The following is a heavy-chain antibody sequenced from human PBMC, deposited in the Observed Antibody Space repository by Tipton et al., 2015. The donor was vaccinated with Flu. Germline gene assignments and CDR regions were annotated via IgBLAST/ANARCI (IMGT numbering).Heavy chain of an antibody. J-gene: IGHJ5*02. CDR3: ARYPESNYHWFDP. CDR2: IYHSGTA. D-gene: IGHD4-11*01. CDR1: GGSISSSRYY. V-gene: IGHV4-39*07. Sequence: LRLSCTVSGGSISSSRYYWGWIRQPPGKGLEWIGSIYHSGTAYYNPSLKSRVTISVDTSKNQISLKLSSVTAADTAVYYCARYPESNYHWFDPWGQGTLVTVAS.